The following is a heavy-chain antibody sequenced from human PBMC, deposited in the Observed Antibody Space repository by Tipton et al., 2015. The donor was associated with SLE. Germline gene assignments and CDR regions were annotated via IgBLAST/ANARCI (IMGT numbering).Heavy chain of an antibody. V-gene: IGHV4-34*01. CDR3: ARAAGNWYDYGMDV. J-gene: IGHJ6*02. CDR2: INHSGGT. CDR1: GGSFGDDY. Sequence: GLVKPSETLSLTCAVYGGSFGDDYWSWIRQPPGKGLEWTGEINHSGGTNDNPSLKSRVTISVDTSKNQFSLKLTSVAAADTAVYYCARAAGNWYDYGMDVWGQGTTVTVSS. D-gene: IGHD1-1*01.